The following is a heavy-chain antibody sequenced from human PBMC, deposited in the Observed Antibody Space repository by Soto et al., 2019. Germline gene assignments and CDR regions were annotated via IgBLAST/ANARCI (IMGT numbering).Heavy chain of an antibody. D-gene: IGHD2-15*01. CDR2: INAGNGNT. V-gene: IGHV1-3*01. Sequence: ASVKVSCKASGYTFTSYAMHWVRQAPGQRLEWMGWINAGNGNTKYSQKFQGRVTITRDTSASTAYMELSSLRSEDTAVYYCARDWIGYCSGGSRYLSDYWGQGTLVIVSS. J-gene: IGHJ4*02. CDR1: GYTFTSYA. CDR3: ARDWIGYCSGGSRYLSDY.